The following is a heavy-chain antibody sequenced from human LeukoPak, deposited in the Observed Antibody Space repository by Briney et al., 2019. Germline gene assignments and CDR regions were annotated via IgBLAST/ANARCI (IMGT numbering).Heavy chain of an antibody. V-gene: IGHV4-39*02. Sequence: SETLSLTCTVSGGSISSSAYYWGWIRQAPGKGPEWIGNIYYSGNTFYNPSLKSRLTISVDTSKNQFSLKLNSVTAADTAVYYCAREEVELWYFDLWGRGTLVTVSS. J-gene: IGHJ2*01. CDR3: AREEVELWYFDL. D-gene: IGHD1-7*01. CDR1: GGSISSSAYY. CDR2: IYYSGNT.